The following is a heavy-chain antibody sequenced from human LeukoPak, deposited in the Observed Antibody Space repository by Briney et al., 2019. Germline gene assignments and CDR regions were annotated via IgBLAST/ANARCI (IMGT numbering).Heavy chain of an antibody. CDR3: ARGGYYYDSSGYSHLPDY. J-gene: IGHJ4*02. Sequence: GASVKDSCKASGGTYRNYAISWVRQAPGQGLDWMGGIIPIVGTTNYAQMFQGRVTITADESTSTAYMELSSLRSEDTAVYYCARGGYYYDSSGYSHLPDYWGQGTLVTVSS. CDR1: GGTYRNYA. D-gene: IGHD3-22*01. CDR2: IIPIVGTT. V-gene: IGHV1-69*01.